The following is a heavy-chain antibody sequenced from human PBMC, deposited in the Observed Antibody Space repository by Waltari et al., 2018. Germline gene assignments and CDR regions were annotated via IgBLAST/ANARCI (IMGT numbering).Heavy chain of an antibody. CDR2: IYPSVST. J-gene: IGHJ4*02. CDR3: AADYGGNSGSWDY. Sequence: QVQLQESGPGLVKPSQTLSLTCTVSGGSISSGSYYWSWIRAPAGMGLDWIGYIYPSVSTNYNPSLKSRVTISVATSKNQFSLKLSSVTAADTAVYYCAADYGGNSGSWDYWGQGTLVDVSS. V-gene: IGHV4-61*09. CDR1: GGSISSGSYY. D-gene: IGHD4-17*01.